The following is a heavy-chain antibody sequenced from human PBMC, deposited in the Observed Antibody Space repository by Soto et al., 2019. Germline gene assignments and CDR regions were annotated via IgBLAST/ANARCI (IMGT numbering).Heavy chain of an antibody. J-gene: IGHJ6*02. CDR3: ARQGFGELHGLVDV. CDR1: GGPMNNYY. CDR2: MGYNGFT. V-gene: IGHV4-59*08. Sequence: QVQLQESGPGLVKPSETQSLTCTISGGPMNNYYCSWFRQPRGQGLEWIGYMGYNGFTRYNPSLRXXVXLSLDTATNQFSLNLSSVTAADTALYYCARQGFGELHGLVDVWGQGITVTVSS. D-gene: IGHD3-10*01.